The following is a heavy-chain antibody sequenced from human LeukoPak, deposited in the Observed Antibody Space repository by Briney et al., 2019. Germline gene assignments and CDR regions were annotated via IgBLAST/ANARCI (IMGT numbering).Heavy chain of an antibody. CDR2: IYYSGST. V-gene: IGHV4-59*12. CDR1: GGSISSYY. CDR3: ARGNNWNDFDY. J-gene: IGHJ4*02. D-gene: IGHD1-1*01. Sequence: SETLSLTCTVSGGSISSYYWSWIRQPPGKGLEWIGYIYYSGSTNYNPSLKSRVTISVDTSKNQFSLKLSSVTAADTAVYYCARGNNWNDFDYWGQGTLVTVSS.